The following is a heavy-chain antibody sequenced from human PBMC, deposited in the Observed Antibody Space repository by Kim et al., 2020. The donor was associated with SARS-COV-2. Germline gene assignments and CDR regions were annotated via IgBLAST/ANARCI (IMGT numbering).Heavy chain of an antibody. V-gene: IGHV3-33*01. D-gene: IGHD3-10*01. CDR3: AREWGERGVTRIY. CDR2: IWYDGSNK. CDR1: GFTFSSYG. Sequence: GGSLRLSCAASGFTFSSYGMHWVRQAPGKGLEWVAVIWYDGSNKYYADSVKGRFTISRDNSKNTLYLQMNSLRAEDTAVYYCAREWGERGVTRIYWGQGTLVTVSS. J-gene: IGHJ4*02.